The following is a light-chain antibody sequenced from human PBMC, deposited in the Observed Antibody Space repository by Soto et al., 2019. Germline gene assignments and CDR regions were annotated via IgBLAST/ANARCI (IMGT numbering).Light chain of an antibody. J-gene: IGLJ1*01. CDR3: SSYTSSSTDV. Sequence: QSALTQPASVSGSPGQSITISCTGTSSDVGGYNYVSWYQQHPGKAPKLMIYEVSNRPSGVSNRFSGSKSGNTASLTISGLQAEDEAAYYCSSYTSSSTDVFGTGTKVTVL. V-gene: IGLV2-14*01. CDR1: SSDVGGYNY. CDR2: EVS.